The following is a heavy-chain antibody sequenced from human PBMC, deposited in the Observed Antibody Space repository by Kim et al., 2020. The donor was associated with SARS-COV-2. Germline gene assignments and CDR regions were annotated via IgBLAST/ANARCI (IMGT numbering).Heavy chain of an antibody. V-gene: IGHV1-46*01. D-gene: IGHD6-25*01. CDR3: AREAALIAAPQKNFDY. CDR1: GFTFTNYF. J-gene: IGHJ4*02. CDR2: INPSGAFT. Sequence: ASVKVSCKAPGFTFTNYFMHWVRQAPGQGLEWMGTINPSGAFTLFTQKYQGRVIITKDTSTSTVYMEVSSLRSEDTAVYFCAREAALIAAPQKNFDYWGQGTLVTVSS.